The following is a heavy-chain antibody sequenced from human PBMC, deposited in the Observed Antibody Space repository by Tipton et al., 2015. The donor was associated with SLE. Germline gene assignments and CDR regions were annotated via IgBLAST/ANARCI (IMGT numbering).Heavy chain of an antibody. D-gene: IGHD6-19*01. CDR3: AKEVEVAGPGDDAFDV. J-gene: IGHJ3*01. CDR1: GFTFNIHA. CDR2: ISGGRT. V-gene: IGHV3-23*01. Sequence: SLRLSCAASGFTFNIHAMTWVRQAPGKGLKWVSGISGGRTYYADSMKGRFSISRDNSKNMFYLQMNSLTIQDTAVYYCAKEVEVAGPGDDAFDVWGQGTMVTVSS.